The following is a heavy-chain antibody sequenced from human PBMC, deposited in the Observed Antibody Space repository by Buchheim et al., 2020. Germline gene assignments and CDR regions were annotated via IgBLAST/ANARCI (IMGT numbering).Heavy chain of an antibody. V-gene: IGHV3-30*18. CDR3: AKQASSGWYTEYFQH. D-gene: IGHD6-19*01. CDR2: ISYDGSNK. Sequence: QVQLVESGGGVVQPGRSLRLSCAASGFTFSSYGMHWVRQAPGKGLEWVAVISYDGSNKYYADSVKGRFTISRDNSKNTLSLQMNSLRAEDTAVYYCAKQASSGWYTEYFQHWGQGTL. CDR1: GFTFSSYG. J-gene: IGHJ1*01.